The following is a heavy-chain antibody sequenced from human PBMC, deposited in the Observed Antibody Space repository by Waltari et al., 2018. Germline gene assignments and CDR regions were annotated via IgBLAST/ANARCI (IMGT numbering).Heavy chain of an antibody. CDR2: IYSCGST. CDR3: AKDEYSSSWPDY. Sequence: VQLLESGGGLVQPGGSLRLSCAASGFTFSSYAMSWVRQAPGKGLEWVSVIYSCGSTDYADSVKGRFTISRDNSKNTLYLQMNSLRAEDTAVYYCAKDEYSSSWPDYWGQGTLVTVSS. J-gene: IGHJ4*02. CDR1: GFTFSSYA. D-gene: IGHD6-13*01. V-gene: IGHV3-23*03.